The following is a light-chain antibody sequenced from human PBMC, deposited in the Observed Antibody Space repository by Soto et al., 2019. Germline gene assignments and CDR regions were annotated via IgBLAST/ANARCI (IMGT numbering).Light chain of an antibody. J-gene: IGKJ1*01. Sequence: DIQMTQSPSTLSASVGDRVTITCRASQSISSWLAWYQQKPGTAPKLLIYKASTLQSGVPSRFSGSGSGTEFTLTISSLQPDDSATYYCQQYRDNLTFGQGTKVEIK. CDR1: QSISSW. CDR2: KAS. CDR3: QQYRDNLT. V-gene: IGKV1-5*03.